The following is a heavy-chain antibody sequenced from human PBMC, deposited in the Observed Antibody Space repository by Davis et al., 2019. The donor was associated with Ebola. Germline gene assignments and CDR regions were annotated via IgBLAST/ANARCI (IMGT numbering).Heavy chain of an antibody. CDR1: GFTFSSYW. V-gene: IGHV3-7*01. J-gene: IGHJ4*02. D-gene: IGHD4-17*01. CDR2: IKEDGTEK. CDR3: AKADYGDRFYVDY. Sequence: GGSLRLSCEGSGFTFSSYWMSWVRQAPGKGLEWVANIKEDGTEKYYEDSVKGRFTISRDNSKNTLYLQMNRLRAEDTAVYYCAKADYGDRFYVDYWGQGTLVTVSS.